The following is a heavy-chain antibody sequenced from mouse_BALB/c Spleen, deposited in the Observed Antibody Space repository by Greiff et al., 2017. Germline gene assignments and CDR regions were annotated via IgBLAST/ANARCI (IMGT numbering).Heavy chain of an antibody. CDR2: ISYSGST. V-gene: IGHV3-2*02. CDR3: ANYYGGYFDV. J-gene: IGHJ1*01. CDR1: GYSITSDYA. D-gene: IGHD1-1*01. Sequence: EVQLQESGPGLVKPSQSLSLTCTVTGYSITSDYAWNWIRQFPGNQLEWMGYISYSGSTSYNPSLKSRISITRDTSKNQFFLQLNSVTTEDTATYYCANYYGGYFDVWGAGTTVTVSS.